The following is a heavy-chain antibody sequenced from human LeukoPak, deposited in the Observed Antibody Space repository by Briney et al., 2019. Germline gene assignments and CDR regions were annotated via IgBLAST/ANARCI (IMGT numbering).Heavy chain of an antibody. J-gene: IGHJ6*03. CDR1: GFTFSSYS. CDR3: ARGEFGDYYYFYMDV. CDR2: ITSSNNYI. D-gene: IGHD2/OR15-2a*01. Sequence: PGGSLRLSCAASGFTFSSYSMNWVRQAPGKGLEWVSSITSSNNYIYYGDSVKGRFAISRDDAKNSLFLQMNSLRAEDTATYYCARGEFGDYYYFYMDVWGKGTTVTVSS. V-gene: IGHV3-21*01.